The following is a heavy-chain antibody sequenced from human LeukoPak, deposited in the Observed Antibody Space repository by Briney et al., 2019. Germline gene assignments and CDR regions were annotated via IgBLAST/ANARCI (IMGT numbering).Heavy chain of an antibody. CDR3: TRDRGTYNWLDP. V-gene: IGHV3-73*01. J-gene: IGHJ5*02. CDR1: GFTLSDSA. D-gene: IGHD1-26*01. CDR2: IDRPAKSYAT. Sequence: GGSLRLSCAASGFTLSDSAIHWVRQASGKGLEWVGLIDRPAKSYATAYGASVGGRFTISRDDSKDTAYLQMDSLKTEDTALYYCTRDRGTYNWLDPWGQGTLVTVSS.